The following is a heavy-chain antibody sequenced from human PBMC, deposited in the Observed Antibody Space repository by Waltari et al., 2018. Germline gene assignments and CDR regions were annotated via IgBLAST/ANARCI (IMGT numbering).Heavy chain of an antibody. CDR1: EFTFSSYA. V-gene: IGHV3-30*04. CDR2: ISYNERNI. CDR3: ARDYCDRTNCHGMDV. Sequence: QVQLVESGGGVVQPGRSLRLSCAASEFTFSSYAILWVRQAPGKGLEWVAVISYNERNIYYVDSVKGRFIISRDNSNKMLYLQMNNLRTGDTAVYYCARDYCDRTNCHGMDVWGQGTTVIVSS. J-gene: IGHJ6*02. D-gene: IGHD3-22*01.